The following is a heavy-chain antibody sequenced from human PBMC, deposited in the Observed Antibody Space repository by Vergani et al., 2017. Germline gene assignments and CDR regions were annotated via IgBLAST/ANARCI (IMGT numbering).Heavy chain of an antibody. V-gene: IGHV1-69*01. CDR1: GGTFSSYA. D-gene: IGHD3-3*01. CDR3: ARGRLRFLEWFLPHFDY. CDR2: IIPIFGTA. J-gene: IGHJ4*02. Sequence: QVQLVQSGAEVKKPGSSVKVSCKASGGTFSSYAISWVRQAPGQGLEWMGGIIPIFGTANYAQKFQGRVTITADESTSTAYMELSSLRSEDTAVYCCARGRLRFLEWFLPHFDYWGQGTLVTVSS.